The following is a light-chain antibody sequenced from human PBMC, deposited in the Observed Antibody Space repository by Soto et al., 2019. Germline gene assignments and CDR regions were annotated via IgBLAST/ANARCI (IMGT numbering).Light chain of an antibody. V-gene: IGLV1-40*01. CDR3: QSYDSSLSGVV. J-gene: IGLJ2*01. Sequence: QSVLTQPPSVSGAPGQRVTISCTGSSSNIGTGYDVHWYRQLPGTAPKLLIHGNSNRPSGVPDRFSGSKSGTSASLAITGLQAEDEADYYCQSYDSSLSGVVFGGGTKLTVL. CDR2: GNS. CDR1: SSNIGTGYD.